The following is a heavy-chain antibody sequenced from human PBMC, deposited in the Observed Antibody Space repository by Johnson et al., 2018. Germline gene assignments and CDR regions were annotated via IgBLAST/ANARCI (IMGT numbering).Heavy chain of an antibody. CDR1: GFTFGDYA. J-gene: IGHJ3*02. D-gene: IGHD3-10*01. CDR3: TRTYYYGSGSYSYAFDI. Sequence: EVQLVESGGGLVQPGRSLRLSCTASGFTFGDYAMSWFRQAPGKGLEWVGFIRSKAYGGTTEYAASVKGRFTISRDDSKSSAYLQMNSLKTEDTAVYYCTRTYYYGSGSYSYAFDIWGQWTMVTVSS. CDR2: IRSKAYGGTT. V-gene: IGHV3-49*03.